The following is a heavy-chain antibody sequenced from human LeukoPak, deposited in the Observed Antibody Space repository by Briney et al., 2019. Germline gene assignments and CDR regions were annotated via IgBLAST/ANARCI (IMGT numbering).Heavy chain of an antibody. Sequence: PGGSLRLSCAASGFNFNSYSMNWVRQAPGKGLEWVSSISSTSSYIYYADSVKGRFTISRDNAKNSLYLQMNSLRAEDTAVYYCAREPLKRAFDIWGQGTMVTVSS. CDR3: AREPLKRAFDI. CDR1: GFNFNSYS. CDR2: ISSTSSYI. J-gene: IGHJ3*02. V-gene: IGHV3-21*01.